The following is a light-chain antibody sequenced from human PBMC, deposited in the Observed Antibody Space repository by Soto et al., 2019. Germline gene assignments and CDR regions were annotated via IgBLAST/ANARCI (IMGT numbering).Light chain of an antibody. J-gene: IGLJ1*01. Sequence: QSALTQPSSLSVSPGQSITISCTGTSSNVGSYKLVSWYQQHPGKAPKLMIFEVNKRPSGVSNRFSGSKSGNTASLTISGLKVEDEADYYCCSSGGSPTYVFGTGTKVTVL. CDR3: CSSGGSPTYV. CDR2: EVN. CDR1: SSNVGSYKL. V-gene: IGLV2-23*02.